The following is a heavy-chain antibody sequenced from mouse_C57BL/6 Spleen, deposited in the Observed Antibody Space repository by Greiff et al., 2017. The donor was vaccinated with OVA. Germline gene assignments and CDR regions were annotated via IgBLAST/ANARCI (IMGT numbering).Heavy chain of an antibody. J-gene: IGHJ4*01. V-gene: IGHV1-80*01. Sequence: QVHVKQSGAELVKPGASVKISCKASGYAFSSYWMNWVKQRPGKGLEWIGQIYPGDGDTNYNGKFKGKATLTADKSSSTAYMQLSSLTSEDSAVYFCARERYYGSEDAMDYWGQGTSVTVSS. CDR2: IYPGDGDT. CDR1: GYAFSSYW. D-gene: IGHD1-1*01. CDR3: ARERYYGSEDAMDY.